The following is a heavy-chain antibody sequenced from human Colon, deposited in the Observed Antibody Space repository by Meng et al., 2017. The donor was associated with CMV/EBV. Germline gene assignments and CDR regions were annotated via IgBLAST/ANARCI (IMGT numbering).Heavy chain of an antibody. Sequence: GGSLRLSCATSGFTFSSHAVHWVRQSPGKGLEWVAVLSNIGGNKYNAGSVKGRFSITRDNSENTLFLDMNNLRDENTVVYFCTRGGGDAAFNGYGFGVWGQGTTVTVSS. CDR1: GFTFSSHA. V-gene: IGHV3-30*04. J-gene: IGHJ6*02. CDR3: TRGGGDAAFNGYGFGV. D-gene: IGHD2-8*01. CDR2: LSNIGGNK.